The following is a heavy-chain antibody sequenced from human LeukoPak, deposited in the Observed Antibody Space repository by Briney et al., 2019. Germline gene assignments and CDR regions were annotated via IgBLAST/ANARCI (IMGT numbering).Heavy chain of an antibody. CDR1: GFSLSSYA. J-gene: IGHJ4*02. D-gene: IGHD5-24*01. Sequence: GGSLRLSCAASGFSLSSYAMHWVRQAPGKGLEWVAIISYDGSKKYYADSVKGRFTISRDNSKNTLYLQMNSLRSEDTAVYYCARTPRNGYIEGYWGQGTLVTVSS. V-gene: IGHV3-30*01. CDR2: ISYDGSKK. CDR3: ARTPRNGYIEGY.